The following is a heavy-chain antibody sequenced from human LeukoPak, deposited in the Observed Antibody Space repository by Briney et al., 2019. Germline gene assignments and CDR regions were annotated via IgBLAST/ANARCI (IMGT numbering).Heavy chain of an antibody. Sequence: AGGSLRLSCTVSGFTFSSYGMHWVRQAPGKGLEWVAVISYDGSNKYYADSVKGRFTISRDNSKNTLYLQMNSLRAEDTAVYYCAKDLYSSSWYSYYYYYGMDVWGQGTTVTVSS. V-gene: IGHV3-30*18. CDR3: AKDLYSSSWYSYYYYYGMDV. D-gene: IGHD6-13*01. J-gene: IGHJ6*02. CDR1: GFTFSSYG. CDR2: ISYDGSNK.